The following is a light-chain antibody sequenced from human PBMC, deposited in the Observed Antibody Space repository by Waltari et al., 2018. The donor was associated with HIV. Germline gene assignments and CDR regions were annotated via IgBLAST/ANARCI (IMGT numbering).Light chain of an antibody. CDR2: RTN. V-gene: IGLV1-47*01. Sequence: QSVLTQPPSASGTPGQRVTISCSGSSPHIGSNYVNWYRHLPGTAPELLMYRTNQRPAGVPDRFSASKSGTSASLAITGPQSEDEAHYYCAAWDDSLSRPVFGGGTRLTVL. CDR3: AAWDDSLSRPV. CDR1: SPHIGSNY. J-gene: IGLJ3*02.